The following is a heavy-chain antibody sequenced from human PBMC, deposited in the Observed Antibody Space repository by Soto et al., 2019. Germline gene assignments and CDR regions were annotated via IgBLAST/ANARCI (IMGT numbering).Heavy chain of an antibody. V-gene: IGHV4-59*13. CDR1: GASINYYY. J-gene: IGHJ4*02. Sequence: QVQLQESGPGLVKPSETLSLTCAVSGASINYYYWNWIRRPPGKGLEWIGSFSSTGSTNYNPSLKKRVTISGDTSKNQFSLTLNSVTAADSAVYYCARGGGSPSHNHEFDFGGQGTLVTVSS. CDR3: ARGGGSPSHNHEFDF. CDR2: FSSTGST. D-gene: IGHD1-20*01.